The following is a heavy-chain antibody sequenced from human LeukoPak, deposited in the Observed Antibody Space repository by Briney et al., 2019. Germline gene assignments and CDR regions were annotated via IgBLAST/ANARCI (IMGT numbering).Heavy chain of an antibody. CDR3: AREGQTTVVTLDY. J-gene: IGHJ4*02. CDR1: GCTFTGYY. CDR2: INPNSGGT. D-gene: IGHD4-17*01. Sequence: ASVKVSCKASGCTFTGYYMHWVRQAPAQGLEWMGWINPNSGGTNYAQKFQGRGTMTRDTSNNTAYMELSRLRSDDPAVYYCAREGQTTVVTLDYWGQGTLVTVSS. V-gene: IGHV1-2*02.